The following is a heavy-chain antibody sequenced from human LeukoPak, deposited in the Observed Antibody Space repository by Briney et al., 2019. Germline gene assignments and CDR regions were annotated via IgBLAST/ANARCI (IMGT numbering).Heavy chain of an antibody. D-gene: IGHD3-22*01. V-gene: IGHV1-24*01. Sequence: ASVKVSCKVSGYTLTELSMHWVRQAPGKGLEWMGGFDPEDGETIYAQKFQGRVTMTEDTSTDTAYMELSSLRPEDTAVYYCATVPYYYDSSASKPFDYWGQGTLVTVSS. CDR3: ATVPYYYDSSASKPFDY. CDR1: GYTLTELS. J-gene: IGHJ4*02. CDR2: FDPEDGET.